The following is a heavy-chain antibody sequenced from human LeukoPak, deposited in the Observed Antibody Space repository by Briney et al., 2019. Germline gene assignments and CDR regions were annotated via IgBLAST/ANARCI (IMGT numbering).Heavy chain of an antibody. CDR2: IYYSGST. CDR3: ARHTGYFDY. Sequence: PSETLSLTCTVSGGSISIYYWGWIRQPPGKGLEWIGYIYYSGSTNYNPSLKSRVTISVDTSKNQFSLKLSSVTAADTAVYYCARHTGYFDYWGQGTLVTVSS. J-gene: IGHJ4*02. V-gene: IGHV4-59*08. D-gene: IGHD4-17*01. CDR1: GGSISIYY.